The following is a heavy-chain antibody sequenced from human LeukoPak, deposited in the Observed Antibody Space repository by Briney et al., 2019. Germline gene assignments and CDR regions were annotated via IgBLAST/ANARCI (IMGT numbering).Heavy chain of an antibody. J-gene: IGHJ4*02. CDR1: GFTFSSYS. D-gene: IGHD3-16*01. CDR2: IGSSGSPI. CDR3: ARCMTSCHYEQ. V-gene: IGHV3-48*02. Sequence: QAGGSLRLSCAASGFTFSSYSMNWVRQATGKGLEWLSYIGSSGSPIYYADSVKGRFTISRDNANNLLYLQMNKLTDEDTAVYYCARCMTSCHYEQWGQGTLVTVSS.